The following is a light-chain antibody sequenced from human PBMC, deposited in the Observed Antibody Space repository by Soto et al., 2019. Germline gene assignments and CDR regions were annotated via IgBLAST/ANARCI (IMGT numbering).Light chain of an antibody. CDR2: DAS. J-gene: IGKJ4*01. CDR3: QQRSNWPFA. Sequence: EIVLTQSPTTLSLSPGERASLSCRASQSVGSSLAWYSQQPGQAPRLLIHDASYRASGIPERFRGSGSATAFTLSISSLEPEDFAVYYCQQRSNWPFAFGGGTKVEIK. V-gene: IGKV3-11*01. CDR1: QSVGSS.